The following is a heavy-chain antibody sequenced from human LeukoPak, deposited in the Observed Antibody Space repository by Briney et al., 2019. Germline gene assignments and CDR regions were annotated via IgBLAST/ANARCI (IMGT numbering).Heavy chain of an antibody. CDR2: IYYSGST. V-gene: IGHV4-39*01. J-gene: IGHJ3*02. D-gene: IGHD1-14*01. Sequence: SETLSLTCTVSGGSISSSSYYWGWIRQPPGKGLEWIGSIYYSGSTYYNPSLKSRVTISVDTSKNQFSLKLSSVTAADTAVHYCASRMDDAFDIWGQGTMVTVSS. CDR3: ASRMDDAFDI. CDR1: GGSISSSSYY.